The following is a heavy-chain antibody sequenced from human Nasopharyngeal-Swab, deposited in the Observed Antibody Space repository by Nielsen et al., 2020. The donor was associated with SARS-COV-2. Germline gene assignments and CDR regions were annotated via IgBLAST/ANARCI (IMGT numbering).Heavy chain of an antibody. CDR2: INTGGGSA. CDR3: ARGGDPREVVAATDCFDP. Sequence: LRKAPGQGLEGMGIINTGGGSARYSRNFQGRVTMTRDTSTSTVYMELSSLRSEDTAVYYCARGGDPREVVAATDCFDPWGQGTLVTVSS. V-gene: IGHV1-46*01. D-gene: IGHD2-15*01. J-gene: IGHJ5*02.